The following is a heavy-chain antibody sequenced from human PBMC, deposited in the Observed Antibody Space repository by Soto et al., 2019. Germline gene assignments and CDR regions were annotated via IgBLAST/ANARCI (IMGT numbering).Heavy chain of an antibody. D-gene: IGHD3-22*01. J-gene: IGHJ5*02. Sequence: ASVKVSCKASGYTFTSYAMHWVRQAPGQRLEWMGWINAGNGNTKYSQKFQGRVTITRDTSASTAYMELSSLRSEDTAVYYCARGLATYYYDSSGSPFDPWGQGTLVTVSS. CDR2: INAGNGNT. CDR3: ARGLATYYYDSSGSPFDP. V-gene: IGHV1-3*01. CDR1: GYTFTSYA.